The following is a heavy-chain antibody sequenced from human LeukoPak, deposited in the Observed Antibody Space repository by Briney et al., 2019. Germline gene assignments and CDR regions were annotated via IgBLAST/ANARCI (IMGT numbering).Heavy chain of an antibody. J-gene: IGHJ6*03. Sequence: SETLSLTCAVSGGSISSGGYSWSWIRQPPGKGLEWIGYIYYSGSTYYNPSLKSRVTISVDTSKNQFSLKLSSVTAADTAVYYCARVYGSGSYYNGYYYYYMDVWGKGTTVTISS. D-gene: IGHD3-10*01. V-gene: IGHV4-30-4*07. CDR1: GGSISSGGYS. CDR3: ARVYGSGSYYNGYYYYYMDV. CDR2: IYYSGST.